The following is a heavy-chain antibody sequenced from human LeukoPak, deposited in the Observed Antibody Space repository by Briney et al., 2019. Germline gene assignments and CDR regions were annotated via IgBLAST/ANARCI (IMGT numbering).Heavy chain of an antibody. CDR3: ARWPAYSYFDF. V-gene: IGHV3-23*01. D-gene: IGHD2-15*01. Sequence: GGSLRLSCAASGFTFSDYAMSWVRQAPGKGLEWVSAISGSGGSTYYADSVRGRFTISRDNSKNTLWLQMNSLRAEDTAVYYCARWPAYSYFDFWGQGTLVTVSS. CDR2: ISGSGGST. CDR1: GFTFSDYA. J-gene: IGHJ4*02.